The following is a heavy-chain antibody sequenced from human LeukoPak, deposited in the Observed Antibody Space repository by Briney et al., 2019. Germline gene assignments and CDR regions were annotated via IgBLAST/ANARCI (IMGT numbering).Heavy chain of an antibody. CDR1: GFTFSSYA. D-gene: IGHD6-13*01. Sequence: GGSLILSCAASGFTFSSYAMSWVRQAPGKGLEWVSGISGSGGSTYYADSVKGRFTISRDNSKNTLYLQMNSLRAEDTAVYYCATAALYGSAWYYFDYWGQGTLVTVSS. CDR2: ISGSGGST. V-gene: IGHV3-23*01. J-gene: IGHJ4*02. CDR3: ATAALYGSAWYYFDY.